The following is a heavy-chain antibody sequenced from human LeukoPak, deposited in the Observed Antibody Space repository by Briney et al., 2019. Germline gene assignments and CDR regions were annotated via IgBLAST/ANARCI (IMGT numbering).Heavy chain of an antibody. CDR1: GYTFTSYG. CDR2: INPSGGST. CDR3: ARDPWGEGATIDDY. Sequence: ASVKVSCKASGYTFTSYGISWVRQAPGQGLEWMGIINPSGGSTSYAQKFQGRVTMTRDTSTSTVYMELSSLRSEDTAVYYCARDPWGEGATIDDYWGQGTLVTVSS. V-gene: IGHV1-46*01. J-gene: IGHJ4*02. D-gene: IGHD1-26*01.